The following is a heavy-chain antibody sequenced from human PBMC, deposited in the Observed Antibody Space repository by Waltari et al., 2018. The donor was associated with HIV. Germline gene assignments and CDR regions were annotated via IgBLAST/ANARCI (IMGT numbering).Heavy chain of an antibody. D-gene: IGHD3-22*01. CDR2: IYYSGST. CDR1: GGSISSSSYY. Sequence: QLQLQESGPGLVKPSETLSLTCTVSGGSISSSSYYWGWIRQPPGKGLEWIGSIYYSGSTYYNPSLKSRVTISVDTSKNQFSLKLSSVTAADTAVYYCARGPLYYYDSSGYYYGLDSYYYYGMDVWGQGTTVTVSS. J-gene: IGHJ6*02. V-gene: IGHV4-39*07. CDR3: ARGPLYYYDSSGYYYGLDSYYYYGMDV.